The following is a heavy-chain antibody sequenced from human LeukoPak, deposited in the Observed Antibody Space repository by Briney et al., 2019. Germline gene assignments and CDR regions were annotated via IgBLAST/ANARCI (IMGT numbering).Heavy chain of an antibody. D-gene: IGHD6-19*01. Sequence: PSETLSLTCTVSGGSISSYYWSWIRQPPGKGLEWIGYIYYSGSTNYNPSLKSRVTTSVDTSKNQFSLKLSSVTAADTAVYYCARGVVAVAGPLFDYWGQGTLVTVSS. CDR1: GGSISSYY. CDR3: ARGVVAVAGPLFDY. CDR2: IYYSGST. V-gene: IGHV4-59*01. J-gene: IGHJ4*02.